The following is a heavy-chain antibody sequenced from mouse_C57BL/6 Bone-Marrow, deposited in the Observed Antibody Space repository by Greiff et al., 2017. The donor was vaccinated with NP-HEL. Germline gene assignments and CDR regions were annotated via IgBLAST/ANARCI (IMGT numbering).Heavy chain of an antibody. J-gene: IGHJ3*01. V-gene: IGHV1-59*01. CDR2: IDPSDSYT. CDR3: ARVSTMVKLFAY. D-gene: IGHD2-2*01. CDR1: GYTFTSYW. Sequence: VQLQQPGAELVRPGTSVKLSCKASGYTFTSYWMHWVKQRPGQGLEWIGVIDPSDSYTNYNQQFKGKATLTVDTSSSTAYLQLSSLTSEDSAVFYRARVSTMVKLFAYWGQGTLV.